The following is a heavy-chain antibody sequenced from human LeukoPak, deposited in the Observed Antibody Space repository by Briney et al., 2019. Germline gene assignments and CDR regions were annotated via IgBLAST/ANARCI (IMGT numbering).Heavy chain of an antibody. CDR1: GYTLTELS. D-gene: IGHD3-3*01. Sequence: ASVKVSCKVSGYTLTELSMHWVRQAPGKGLEWMGGFDPEDGESIYAQKFQGRVTMTEDTSTDTAYMELSSLRSEDTAVYYCATADLLEWLFNYWGQGTLVTVSS. CDR2: FDPEDGES. CDR3: ATADLLEWLFNY. J-gene: IGHJ4*02. V-gene: IGHV1-24*01.